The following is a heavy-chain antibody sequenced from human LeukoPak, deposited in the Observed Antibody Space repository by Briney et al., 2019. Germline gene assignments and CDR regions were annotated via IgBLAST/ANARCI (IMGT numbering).Heavy chain of an antibody. CDR3: TTERIGTYYDFWSGYYTGYFDY. CDR1: GFTFINAW. V-gene: IGHV3-15*01. CDR2: IKSKTDGGTT. D-gene: IGHD3-3*01. J-gene: IGHJ4*02. Sequence: GGSLRLSCAASGFTFINAWMSWVRQAPGKGLEWVGRIKSKTDGGTTDYAAPVKGRFTISRDDSKNTLYLQMNSLKTEDTAVYYCTTERIGTYYDFWSGYYTGYFDYWGQGTLVTVSS.